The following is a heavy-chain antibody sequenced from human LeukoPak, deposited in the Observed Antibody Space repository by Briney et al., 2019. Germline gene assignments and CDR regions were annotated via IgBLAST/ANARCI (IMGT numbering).Heavy chain of an antibody. J-gene: IGHJ4*02. CDR2: IYYSGST. CDR3: ARLAVTFDS. V-gene: IGHV4-34*01. CDR1: GGSFSGYY. Sequence: SETLSLTCAVYGGSFSGYYWSWTRQPPGKGLEWIGSIYYSGSTYYNPSLKSRVTISVDTSKNHFSLKLSSVTAADTAVYYCARLAVTFDSWGQGTLVTVSS. D-gene: IGHD4-17*01.